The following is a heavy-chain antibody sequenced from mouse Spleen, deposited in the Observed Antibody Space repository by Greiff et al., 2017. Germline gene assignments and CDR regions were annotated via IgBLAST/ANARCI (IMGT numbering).Heavy chain of an antibody. CDR1: GYTFTDYY. CDR3: AREGTTVGYFDY. D-gene: IGHD1-1*01. V-gene: IGHV1-76*01. Sequence: QVQLKQSGAELVRPGASVKLSCKASGYTFTDYYINWVKQRPGQGLEWIARIYPGSGNTYYNEKFKGKATLTAEKSSSTAYMQLSSLTSEDSAVYFCAREGTTVGYFDYWGQGTTLTVSS. J-gene: IGHJ2*01. CDR2: IYPGSGNT.